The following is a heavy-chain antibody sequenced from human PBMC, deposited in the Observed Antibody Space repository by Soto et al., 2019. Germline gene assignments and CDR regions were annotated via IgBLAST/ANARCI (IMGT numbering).Heavy chain of an antibody. CDR2: INAGNGNT. Sequence: QVQLVQSGAEVKKPGASVKVSCKASGYTFTNYAMHWVRQAPGQRLEWMGWINAGNGNTKYSQKFQGRVTITRDTFASTAYMDLSSLRSEDTAVYYCARGPGGPDGPGDYWGQGTPVTVSS. J-gene: IGHJ4*02. CDR1: GYTFTNYA. V-gene: IGHV1-3*01. CDR3: ARGPGGPDGPGDY. D-gene: IGHD2-15*01.